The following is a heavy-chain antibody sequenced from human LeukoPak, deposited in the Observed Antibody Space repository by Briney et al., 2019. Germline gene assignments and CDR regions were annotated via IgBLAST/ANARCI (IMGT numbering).Heavy chain of an antibody. V-gene: IGHV4-39*07. CDR3: AREAYNWNVDPFDI. J-gene: IGHJ3*02. CDR1: GDSIRSGNYY. D-gene: IGHD1-20*01. CDR2: ISYSGST. Sequence: NPSETLSLTCTVSGDSIRSGNYYWGWIRQSPGKGLEWIGSISYSGSTFHNPSLKSRLTISVDTSKNHFSLKLSSMTAADTAVYYCAREAYNWNVDPFDIWGQGTMVTVSS.